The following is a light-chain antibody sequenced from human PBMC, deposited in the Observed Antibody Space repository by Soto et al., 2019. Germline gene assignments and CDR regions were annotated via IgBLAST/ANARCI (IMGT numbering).Light chain of an antibody. CDR2: ATS. CDR1: PSFSSN. J-gene: IGKJ4*01. Sequence: EIVLTQSPATLSGSAGERATLSWGASPSFSSNLAWYQQKPGQAPRLLVYATSTRATGIPARFSGSGSGKEFTLNISSLQSEDFAVYYCQQYNDWPLTFGGGTKVDIK. V-gene: IGKV3-15*01. CDR3: QQYNDWPLT.